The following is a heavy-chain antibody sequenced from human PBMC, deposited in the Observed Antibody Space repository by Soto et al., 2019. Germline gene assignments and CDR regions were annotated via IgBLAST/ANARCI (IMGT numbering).Heavy chain of an antibody. CDR2: ASKDGSDT. CDR1: GFTFNFFA. D-gene: IGHD1-26*01. Sequence: QVHLVESGGGVVQPGRSLRLSCAASGFTFNFFAMHWVRQAPGKGLEWVAAASKDGSDTNYADSVKGRFTISRDNPRNTLYLQMNSLRVEDTAVYYCARDVWWEPGLGAFDIWGQGTMVIVSP. CDR3: ARDVWWEPGLGAFDI. V-gene: IGHV3-30-3*01. J-gene: IGHJ3*02.